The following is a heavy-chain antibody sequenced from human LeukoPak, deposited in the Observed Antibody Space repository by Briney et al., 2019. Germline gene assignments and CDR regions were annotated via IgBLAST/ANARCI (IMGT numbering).Heavy chain of an antibody. V-gene: IGHV1-69*05. CDR3: ASATTDIVVVPATLRNSYFDY. Sequence: AVTVSLTGSGGTFSIYEISWVRQAPGQGREWMGGIIPMFGTAKYAQKVQGRGTITTDKATSTDYMELRSLRAGDTAVCECASATTDIVVVPATLRNSYFDYWGQGTLVTVSS. D-gene: IGHD2-2*01. CDR2: IIPMFGTA. CDR1: GGTFSIYE. J-gene: IGHJ4*02.